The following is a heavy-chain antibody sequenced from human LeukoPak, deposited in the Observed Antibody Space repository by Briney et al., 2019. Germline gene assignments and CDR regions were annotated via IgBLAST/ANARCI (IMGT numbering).Heavy chain of an antibody. CDR2: ISSSSSYI. V-gene: IGHV3-21*01. CDR3: ARADTYYYDSRGYYTFDY. Sequence: PGGSLRLSCAASGFTFITYAMSWVRQAPGKGLEWVSSISSSSSYIYYVDSVKGRFTISRDNAKNSLYLQMNSLRAEDTAVYYCARADTYYYDSRGYYTFDYWGQGTLVTVSS. CDR1: GFTFITYA. D-gene: IGHD3-22*01. J-gene: IGHJ4*02.